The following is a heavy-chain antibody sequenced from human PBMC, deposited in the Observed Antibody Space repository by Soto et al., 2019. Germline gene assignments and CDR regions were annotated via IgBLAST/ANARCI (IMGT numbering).Heavy chain of an antibody. V-gene: IGHV5-10-1*01. J-gene: IGHJ6*02. CDR3: ARPGYVGPRGGYGMDV. CDR1: GYSFTSYW. Sequence: GESLKISCKGSGYSFTSYWIGWVRQMPGKGLEWMGRIDPSDSYTNYSPSFQGHVTISADKSISTAYLQWSSLKASDTAMYYCARPGYVGPRGGYGMDVWGQGTTVTVSS. D-gene: IGHD3-10*01. CDR2: IDPSDSYT.